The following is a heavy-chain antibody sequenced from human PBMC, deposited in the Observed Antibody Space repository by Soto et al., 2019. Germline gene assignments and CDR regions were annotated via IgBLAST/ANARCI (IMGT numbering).Heavy chain of an antibody. CDR3: ARHRWGSGSYSGLLDF. D-gene: IGHD3-10*01. J-gene: IGHJ4*02. CDR1: GGSISTSSYF. V-gene: IGHV4-39*01. Sequence: QLQLQESGPGLVKPSETLSLTCSVSGGSISTSSYFWGWIRQPPGKGLEWVGAVHYSGSANYRSSLPRRVTMSVDTSQNQFSLRLRSVTAADTSVYYCARHRWGSGSYSGLLDFWGQGALVTVSS. CDR2: VHYSGSA.